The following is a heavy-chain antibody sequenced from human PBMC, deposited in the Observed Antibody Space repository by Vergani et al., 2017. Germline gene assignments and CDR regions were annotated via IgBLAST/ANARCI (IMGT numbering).Heavy chain of an antibody. V-gene: IGHV3-11*01. D-gene: IGHD2-2*01. CDR3: ARRSTRVARGYDY. Sequence: QVQLVESGGGLVKPGGSLRLSCAASGCTFSDYYMSWIRQAPGKGLEWVSYISNSGSTIYYADSVKGRFTISRDDAKNSLYLQMNSLRAEDTAMYYCARRSTRVARGYDYWGQGTLVTVSS. J-gene: IGHJ4*02. CDR2: ISNSGSTI. CDR1: GCTFSDYY.